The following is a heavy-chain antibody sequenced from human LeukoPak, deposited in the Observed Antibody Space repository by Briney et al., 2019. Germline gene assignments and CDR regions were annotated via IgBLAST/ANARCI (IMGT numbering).Heavy chain of an antibody. CDR3: ASADSGRDY. CDR2: ISSSSSYT. D-gene: IGHD6-13*01. J-gene: IGHJ4*02. CDR1: GFTFSDYY. Sequence: GGSLRLSCAAPGFTFSDYYMSWIRQAPGKGLEWVSYISSSSSYTNYADSVKGRFTISRDNAKNSLYLQMNSLRAEDTAVYYCASADSGRDYWGQGTLVTVSS. V-gene: IGHV3-11*03.